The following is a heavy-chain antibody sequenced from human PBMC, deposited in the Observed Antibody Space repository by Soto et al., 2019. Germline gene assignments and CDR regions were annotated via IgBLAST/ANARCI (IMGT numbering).Heavy chain of an antibody. CDR2: IRSKAYGGTK. CDR1: GFTFGDYA. V-gene: IGHV3-49*05. J-gene: IGHJ5*02. D-gene: IGHD3-22*01. CDR3: TTNYYDSSGYDNWFDP. Sequence: EVQLVESGGGLVKPGRSLRLSCTTSGFTFGDYAMSWFRQAPGKGLEWVGFIRSKAYGGTKEYAASVKGRFTISRDDSKSIAYLQMNSLKTEDTAVYYCTTNYYDSSGYDNWFDPWGQGTLVTVSS.